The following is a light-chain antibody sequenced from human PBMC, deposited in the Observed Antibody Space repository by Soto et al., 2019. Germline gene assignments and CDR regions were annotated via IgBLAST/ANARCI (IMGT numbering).Light chain of an antibody. CDR2: DAS. Sequence: DIQMTQSPSSLSASVGDRVTITCQASQDISNYLNWYQQKPGKAPKLLIYDASNLETGVPSRFSGSGSGTDFTFTISSLQPEDIATYYCQQYDNLPWTFGQRTNVDI. V-gene: IGKV1-33*01. CDR3: QQYDNLPWT. J-gene: IGKJ1*01. CDR1: QDISNY.